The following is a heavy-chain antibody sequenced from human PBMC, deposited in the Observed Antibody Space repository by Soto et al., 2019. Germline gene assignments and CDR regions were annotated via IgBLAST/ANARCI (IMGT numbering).Heavy chain of an antibody. CDR2: ITGGGDST. CDR3: AKDPLGTVTAVFDY. D-gene: IGHD4-17*01. J-gene: IGHJ4*01. CDR1: GFTFGSYA. V-gene: IGHV3-23*01. Sequence: GGSLRLSCAASGFTFGSYAMSWVRQAPGKGLEWVSAITGGGDSTFYADSVKGRFAISRDNSKNTLYLRMNSLRAEDTAVYYCAKDPLGTVTAVFDYWGQGTLVTVSS.